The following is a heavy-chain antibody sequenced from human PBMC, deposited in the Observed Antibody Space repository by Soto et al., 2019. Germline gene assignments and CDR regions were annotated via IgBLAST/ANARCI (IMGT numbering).Heavy chain of an antibody. D-gene: IGHD1-1*01. Sequence: PGGSLRLSCAAFGLTVSGKKYVAWVRQAPGKGLEWVSALYDVDGSFYADSVKGRFTTSSDSSKTTVYLQMNGLRPDDTAVYYCASWHEREPAYDVWGQGTTVTVSS. V-gene: IGHV3-53*01. CDR3: ASWHEREPAYDV. CDR1: GLTVSGKKY. J-gene: IGHJ3*01. CDR2: LYDVDGS.